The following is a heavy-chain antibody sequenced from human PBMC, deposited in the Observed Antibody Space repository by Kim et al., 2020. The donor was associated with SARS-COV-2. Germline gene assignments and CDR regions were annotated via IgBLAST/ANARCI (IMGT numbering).Heavy chain of an antibody. J-gene: IGHJ6*02. Sequence: SVKVSCKVSGYTFIAYYMHWVRQAPGQGLEWMGWINPKSGGTKYAQKFQGRVIMTRDTSISTAYMELSTLRSVDTAVYYCARELLSSDYGMDVWGQGTTVTVSS. CDR1: GYTFIAYY. V-gene: IGHV1-2*02. D-gene: IGHD2-15*01. CDR3: ARELLSSDYGMDV. CDR2: INPKSGGT.